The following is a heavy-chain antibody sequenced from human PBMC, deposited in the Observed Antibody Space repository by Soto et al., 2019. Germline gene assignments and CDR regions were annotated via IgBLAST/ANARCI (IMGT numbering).Heavy chain of an antibody. D-gene: IGHD6-13*01. CDR1: GGSISSYY. J-gene: IGHJ6*03. Sequence: SETLSLTCTVSGGSISSYYWSWIRQPPGKGLEWIGYIYYSGSTNYNPSLKSRVALSVDTSKNQFSLKLSSVTAADTAVYYCARHPREFRIAAARFYYMDVWGKGTTVTVSS. CDR2: IYYSGST. CDR3: ARHPREFRIAAARFYYMDV. V-gene: IGHV4-59*08.